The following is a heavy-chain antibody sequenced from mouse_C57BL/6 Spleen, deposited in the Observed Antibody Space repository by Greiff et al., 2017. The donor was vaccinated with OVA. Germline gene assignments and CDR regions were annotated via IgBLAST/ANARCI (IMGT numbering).Heavy chain of an antibody. V-gene: IGHV1-53*01. Sequence: QVQLQQPGTELVKPGASVKLSCKASGYTFTSYWMHWVKQRPGQGLEWIGNTNPSNGGTNYNEKFKSKATLTVDKSSSTAYMQLSSLTSEDSAVYYCARSLYGSRPSFDYWGQGTTLTVSS. CDR2: TNPSNGGT. J-gene: IGHJ2*01. CDR1: GYTFTSYW. CDR3: ARSLYGSRPSFDY. D-gene: IGHD1-1*01.